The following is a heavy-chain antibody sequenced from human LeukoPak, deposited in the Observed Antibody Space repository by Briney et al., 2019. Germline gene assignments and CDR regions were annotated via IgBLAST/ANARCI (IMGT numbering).Heavy chain of an antibody. D-gene: IGHD3-22*01. V-gene: IGHV3-7*01. CDR2: IKLDGSEK. CDR1: GFTFTIYW. J-gene: IGHJ4*02. CDR3: ARAGWLPDY. Sequence: GGSLRLSCAASGFTFTIYWMSWFRQAPEKGLEWVANIKLDGSEKYYVDSVKGRFTISRDNAKNSLYLQMNSLRAEDTAVYYCARAGWLPDYWGQGTLVTVSS.